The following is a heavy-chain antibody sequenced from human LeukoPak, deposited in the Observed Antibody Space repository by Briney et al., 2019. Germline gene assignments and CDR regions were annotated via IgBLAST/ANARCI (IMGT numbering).Heavy chain of an antibody. CDR1: GGSIISYY. D-gene: IGHD3-22*01. V-gene: IGHV4-59*01. CDR2: IYYSGST. Sequence: PSETLSLTCTVSGGSIISYYWSWIRQPPGKGLEWIGYIYYSGSTNYNPSLKSRVTISLETSKNQFSLKLSSVPAADTAVYFCARDSPHSYYSDSSGYFDYWGQGTLVTVSS. CDR3: ARDSPHSYYSDSSGYFDY. J-gene: IGHJ4*02.